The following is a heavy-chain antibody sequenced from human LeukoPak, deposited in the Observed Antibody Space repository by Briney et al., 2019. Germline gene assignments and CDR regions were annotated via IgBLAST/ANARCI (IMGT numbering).Heavy chain of an antibody. CDR1: GFTFSSYS. V-gene: IGHV3-48*04. CDR2: IRSSSTTI. Sequence: GSLRLSCAASGFTFSSYSMNWVRQAPGKGLEWVSYIRSSSTTIYYVDSVKGRFTISRDNAKNSLYLQMNSLRAEDTAVYYCAKPPGGWYYYMDVWGKGTTVTVSS. J-gene: IGHJ6*03. CDR3: AKPPGGWYYYMDV. D-gene: IGHD1-1*01.